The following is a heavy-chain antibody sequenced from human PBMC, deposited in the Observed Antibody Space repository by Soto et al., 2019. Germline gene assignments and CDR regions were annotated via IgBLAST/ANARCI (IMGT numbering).Heavy chain of an antibody. V-gene: IGHV1-69*06. CDR1: GGTFSSYA. CDR3: ARESYDYVWGSYPYGMDV. Sequence: QVQLVQSGAEVKNPGSSVKVSCKASGGTFSSYAISWVRQAPGQGLDWMGGIIPIFGPTKYAQKFQGRVTITADNSASTAYMELTSLRSEDTAVYYCARESYDYVWGSYPYGMDVWGQGTTVTVSS. CDR2: IIPIFGPT. J-gene: IGHJ6*02. D-gene: IGHD3-16*02.